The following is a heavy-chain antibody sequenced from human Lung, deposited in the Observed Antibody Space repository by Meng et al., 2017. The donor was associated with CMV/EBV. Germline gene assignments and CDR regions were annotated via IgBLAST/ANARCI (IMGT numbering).Heavy chain of an antibody. CDR3: ARSYSYGWGPYYYYYGMDG. Sequence: SXTLSLXCAVYGGSFSGYYWSWIRQPPGKGLEWIGEINHSGSTNYNPSLKSRVTISVDTSKNQFSLKLSSVTAADTAVYYCARSYSYGWGPYYYYYGMDGXGQGXTVTVPS. CDR2: INHSGST. CDR1: GGSFSGYY. J-gene: IGHJ6*02. V-gene: IGHV4-34*01. D-gene: IGHD5-18*01.